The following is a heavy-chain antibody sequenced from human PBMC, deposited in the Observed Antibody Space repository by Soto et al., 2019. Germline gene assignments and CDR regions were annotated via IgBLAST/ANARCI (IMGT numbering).Heavy chain of an antibody. V-gene: IGHV3-43*01. Sequence: EVQLVESGGVVVQPGGSLRLSCAASGFTFDDYTMHWVRQAPGKGLEWISLISRDGASTYYADSVRGRFTISRDNSKNSLYLQMNSLTTEDTALYYCAKGYGSGSYESWFDPWGQGTLVTVSS. D-gene: IGHD3-10*01. CDR1: GFTFDDYT. CDR3: AKGYGSGSYESWFDP. J-gene: IGHJ5*02. CDR2: ISRDGAST.